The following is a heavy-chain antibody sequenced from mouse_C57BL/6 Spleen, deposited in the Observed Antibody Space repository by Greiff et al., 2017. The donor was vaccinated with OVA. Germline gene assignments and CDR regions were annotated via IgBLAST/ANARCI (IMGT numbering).Heavy chain of an antibody. CDR2: ISSGGSYT. V-gene: IGHV5-6*01. J-gene: IGHJ3*01. D-gene: IGHD2-4*01. Sequence: EVKLMESGGDLVKPGGSLKLSCAASGFTFSSYGMSWVRQTPDKRLEWVATISSGGSYTYYPDSVKGRFTISRDNAKNTLYLQMSSLKSEDTAMYYCARPGDYPWFAYWGQGTLVTVSA. CDR1: GFTFSSYG. CDR3: ARPGDYPWFAY.